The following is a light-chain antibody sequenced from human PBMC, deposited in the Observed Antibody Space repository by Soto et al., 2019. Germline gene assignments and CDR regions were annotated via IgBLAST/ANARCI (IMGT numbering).Light chain of an antibody. CDR2: DAS. CDR1: QTLSTW. CDR3: QQYTNTNNPWM. V-gene: IGKV1-5*01. J-gene: IGKJ1*01. Sequence: DIQVPQSPPTLSASVGDRVTITCRASQTLSTWMAWYQQKPGKAPKLLVYDASTLQSGVASRFSGSGSGTVFTLIISGLQPDDSATYYCQQYTNTNNPWMFGQGTKVDIK.